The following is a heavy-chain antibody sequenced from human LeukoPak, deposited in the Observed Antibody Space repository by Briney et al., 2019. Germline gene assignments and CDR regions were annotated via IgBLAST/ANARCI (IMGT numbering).Heavy chain of an antibody. Sequence: SETLSLTCAVYGGSFSGYYWSWIRQPPGKGLEWIGEINHSGSTNYNPSLKSRVTISVDTSKNQFSLKLSSVTAADTAVYYCARVHHRSVIDFVYWGQGTLVTVSS. V-gene: IGHV4-34*01. D-gene: IGHD2-15*01. CDR1: GGSFSGYY. CDR2: INHSGST. CDR3: ARVHHRSVIDFVY. J-gene: IGHJ4*02.